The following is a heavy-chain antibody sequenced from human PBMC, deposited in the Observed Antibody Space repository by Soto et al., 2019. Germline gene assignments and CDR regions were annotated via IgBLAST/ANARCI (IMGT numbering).Heavy chain of an antibody. D-gene: IGHD6-13*01. J-gene: IGHJ5*02. CDR1: GGSISSSSYY. V-gene: IGHV4-39*07. CDR2: IYYSGST. CDR3: AREADSSSSWFDP. Sequence: PSETLSLTCTVSGGSISSSSYYWGWIRQPPGKGLEWIGSIYYSGSTYYNPSLKSRVTISVDTSKNQFSLKLSSVTAADTAVYYCAREADSSSSWFDPWGQGTLVTVSS.